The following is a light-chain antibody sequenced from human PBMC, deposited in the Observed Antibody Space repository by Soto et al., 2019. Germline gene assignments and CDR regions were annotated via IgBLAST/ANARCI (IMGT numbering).Light chain of an antibody. J-gene: IGLJ1*01. Sequence: QSALTQPRSVSGSPGQYVTISCTGTSSDVDDYNYVSWFQQHPGKAPKLMIYDVSERPSGVPDRFSGSKSGNTASLNISGLQAEDEADYYCCSYGGTFYVFGTGTKLTVL. CDR1: SSDVDDYNY. V-gene: IGLV2-11*01. CDR2: DVS. CDR3: CSYGGTFYV.